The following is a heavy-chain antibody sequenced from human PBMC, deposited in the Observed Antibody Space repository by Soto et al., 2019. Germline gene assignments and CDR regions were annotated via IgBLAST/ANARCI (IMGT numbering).Heavy chain of an antibody. D-gene: IGHD1-26*01. J-gene: IGHJ6*02. CDR2: TYWNDDE. V-gene: IGHV2-5*01. Sequence: SGPTLVNPTQTLTLPCTFSGFSLTTSGVGVGWIRQPPGKALEWLAVTYWNDDERYSPSLRNRLTITKDTSKNQVLLTMTNMAPVDTGTYYCARAARGTGARTYYFYYGMDVWGQGSTVTVSS. CDR3: ARAARGTGARTYYFYYGMDV. CDR1: GFSLTTSGVG.